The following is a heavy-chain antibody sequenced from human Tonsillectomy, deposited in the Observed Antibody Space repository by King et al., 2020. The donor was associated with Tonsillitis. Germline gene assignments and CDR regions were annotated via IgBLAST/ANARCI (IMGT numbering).Heavy chain of an antibody. D-gene: IGHD6-19*01. V-gene: IGHV4-59*08. CDR3: ASTSSGWERIDY. J-gene: IGHJ4*02. CDR1: GGSISSYY. Sequence: VQLQESGPGLVKPSETLFLTCTVSGGSISSYYWSWIRQPPGKGLEWIGYIYYSGSTNYNPSLKSRVTISVDTSKNQFSLKLSSVTAADTAVYYCASTSSGWERIDYWGQGTLVTVSS. CDR2: IYYSGST.